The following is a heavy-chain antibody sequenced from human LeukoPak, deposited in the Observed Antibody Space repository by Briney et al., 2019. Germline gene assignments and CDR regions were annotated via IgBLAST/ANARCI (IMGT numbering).Heavy chain of an antibody. V-gene: IGHV4-59*01. D-gene: IGHD3-16*02. J-gene: IGHJ4*02. CDR2: IYYSGST. Sequence: PSETLSLTCPVSGGSISSYYWSWLRQPPGKGLEWIGYIYYSGSTNYNPSLKSRVTISVDTSKNQFSLKLSSVTAADTAVYCCARVRLLTFGGVIVRHYFDYWGQGTLVTVSS. CDR3: ARVRLLTFGGVIVRHYFDY. CDR1: GGSISSYY.